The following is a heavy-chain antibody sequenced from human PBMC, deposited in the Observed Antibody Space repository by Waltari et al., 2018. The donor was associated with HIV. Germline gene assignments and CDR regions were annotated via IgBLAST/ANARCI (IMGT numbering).Heavy chain of an antibody. CDR1: GFHFSDFN. D-gene: IGHD3-9*01. CDR3: TRDGAYFYFGFDV. J-gene: IGHJ6*02. CDR2: SNWNGDDL. Sequence: EAQLLESGGGVVRPGGSRSVSCVGSGFHFSDFNINWVGQAPGMGRGWVASSNWNGDDLRYADFAKGRFLVSRDNSQDSLHLRMSSLRPDDTAQYFCTRDGAYFYFGFDVWGQGVSVTVSS. V-gene: IGHV3-20*04.